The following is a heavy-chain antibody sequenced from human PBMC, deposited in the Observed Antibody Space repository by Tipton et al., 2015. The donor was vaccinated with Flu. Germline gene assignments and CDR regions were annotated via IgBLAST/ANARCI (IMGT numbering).Heavy chain of an antibody. J-gene: IGHJ4*02. CDR3: ARAVGGSGSY. Sequence: SLRLSCAASGFTFSNYWMSWVRQAPGKGLEWVANIKQDGSEIHYVDSVKGRFTISRDNAKNSLYLQMNSLRGDDSAVYYCARAVGGSGSYWGQGTLVTVSS. CDR2: IKQDGSEI. D-gene: IGHD3-10*01. CDR1: GFTFSNYW. V-gene: IGHV3-7*01.